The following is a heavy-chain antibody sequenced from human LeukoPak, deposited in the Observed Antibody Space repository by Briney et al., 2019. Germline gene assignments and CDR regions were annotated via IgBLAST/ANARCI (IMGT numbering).Heavy chain of an antibody. V-gene: IGHV3-30*09. D-gene: IGHD2-21*02. CDR3: ARDEVGQVVTATSFPDY. CDR1: GFTFSSYH. CDR2: ISNDGSIK. Sequence: GGSLRLSCAASGFTFSSYHVHWVRQPPGKGLEWVAVISNDGSIKSYADSVKGRFAISRDNSMNTLSLQMNSLRAEDTAVYYCARDEVGQVVTATSFPDYWGQGTLVTVSS. J-gene: IGHJ4*02.